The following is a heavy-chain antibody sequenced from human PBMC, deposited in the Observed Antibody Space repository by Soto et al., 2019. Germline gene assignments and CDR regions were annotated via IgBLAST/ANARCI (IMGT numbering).Heavy chain of an antibody. J-gene: IGHJ6*02. CDR2: ISGSGGST. V-gene: IGHV3-23*01. D-gene: IGHD4-17*01. CDR1: GFTFSSYA. Sequence: EVQLLESGGGLVQPGGSLRLSCAASGFTFSSYAMSWVRQAPGKGLEWVSAISGSGGSTYYADSVKGRFTISRDNSKNTRYLQMNSLRAEDTAGYYCAKDEDYGDLNYYYYVCMDVWGQGTKVTVSS. CDR3: AKDEDYGDLNYYYYVCMDV.